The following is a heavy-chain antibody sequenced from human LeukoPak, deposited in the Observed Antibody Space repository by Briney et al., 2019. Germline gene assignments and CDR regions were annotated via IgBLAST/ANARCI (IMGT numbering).Heavy chain of an antibody. J-gene: IGHJ4*02. Sequence: GGYLRLSCAASGLTVSSNYMSWVRQAPGQGLVWVSLIYSSGSTYYADSVKGRFTISSANSKNTLFLQMNSLTADDTAMYYWACAFLISGGYEVGYFDYWGQGTLVTVSS. CDR1: GLTVSSNY. V-gene: IGHV3-53*01. D-gene: IGHD5-12*01. CDR3: ACAFLISGGYEVGYFDY. CDR2: IYSSGST.